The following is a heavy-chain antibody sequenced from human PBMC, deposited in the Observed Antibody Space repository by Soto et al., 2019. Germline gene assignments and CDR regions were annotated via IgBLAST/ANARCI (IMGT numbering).Heavy chain of an antibody. Sequence: QVQLQESGPGLVKPSQTLSLTCTVSGGSISSDDYYWSWIRQTPGRCLEWIGFIFYSGNTYYNLSLNTRASISVDTSKNQFSLKLTSVTATDTAVYYCVREGTKLSPHGYIMAAGNFDSWGQGALVTVSS. CDR2: IFYSGNT. CDR1: GGSISSDDYY. V-gene: IGHV4-30-4*01. D-gene: IGHD5-12*01. J-gene: IGHJ4*02. CDR3: VREGTKLSPHGYIMAAGNFDS.